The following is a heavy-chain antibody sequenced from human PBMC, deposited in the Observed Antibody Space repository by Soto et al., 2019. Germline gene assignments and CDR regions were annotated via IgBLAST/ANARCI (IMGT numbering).Heavy chain of an antibody. D-gene: IGHD3-16*01. J-gene: IGHJ4*02. CDR1: GFTFNSYG. V-gene: IGHV3-23*01. CDR2: VSPSGENT. Sequence: EVQLLESGGGLVQPGGSLRLSCAASGFTFNSYGISWVRKAPGKGLEWVAVVSPSGENTNYADSVKGRFTISRDNSNNTVNLQMNSLRAEDTAIYFCAKTGFGDYDYWGPGALVTVSS. CDR3: AKTGFGDYDY.